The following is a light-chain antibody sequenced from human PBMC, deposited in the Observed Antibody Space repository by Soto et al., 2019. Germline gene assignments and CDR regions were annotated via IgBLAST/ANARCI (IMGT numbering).Light chain of an antibody. Sequence: QSVRTQPPSASGTPGQRVTISCSGSSPNIGSNTVNWYQQLPGTAPKLLIYSNNQRPSGVPDRFSGSKSGTSASLAISGLQSEDEADYYCAAWDDSLMGVFGTGTKVTVL. CDR2: SNN. CDR1: SPNIGSNT. V-gene: IGLV1-44*01. J-gene: IGLJ1*01. CDR3: AAWDDSLMGV.